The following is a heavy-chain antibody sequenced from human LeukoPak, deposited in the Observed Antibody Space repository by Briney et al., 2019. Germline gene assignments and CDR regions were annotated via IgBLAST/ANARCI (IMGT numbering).Heavy chain of an antibody. CDR2: IDPDGSST. CDR3: ARGSPLGGS. CDR1: GFTFSSYA. V-gene: IGHV3-74*01. Sequence: GGSLRLSCAASGFTFSSYAMSWVRQAPGKGLMWVSHIDPDGSSTSYADSVKGRFTISRDNAKNTLYLQMNSLRVEDTAVYYCARGSPLGGSWGQGTLVTVSS. J-gene: IGHJ4*02. D-gene: IGHD1-26*01.